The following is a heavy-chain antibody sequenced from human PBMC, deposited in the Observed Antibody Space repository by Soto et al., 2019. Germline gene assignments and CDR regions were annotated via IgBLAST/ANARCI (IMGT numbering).Heavy chain of an antibody. CDR3: ARDKPPPNDILTGYYSYYFDY. CDR1: GFTFSSYA. CDR2: ISYDGSNK. Sequence: PGGSLRLSCAASGFTFSSYAMHWVRQAPGKGLEWVAVISYDGSNKYYADYVKGRFTISRDNSKNTLYLQMNSMRAEDTAVYYFARDKPPPNDILTGYYSYYFDYWGQGTLVTVSS. V-gene: IGHV3-30-3*01. J-gene: IGHJ4*02. D-gene: IGHD3-9*01.